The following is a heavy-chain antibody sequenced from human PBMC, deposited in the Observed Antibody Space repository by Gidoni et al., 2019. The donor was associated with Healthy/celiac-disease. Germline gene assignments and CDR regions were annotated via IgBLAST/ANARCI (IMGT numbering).Heavy chain of an antibody. Sequence: QVQLVESGGGVVQPGRSLRPSCAASCFTFTSYGMHWVRQAPGKGLEWVAVIWDDGSNKYYADSVKGRFTISRDNSKNTLYLQMNSLRAEDTAVYYCARDRAEQWLGNWFDPWGQGTLVTVSS. CDR1: CFTFTSYG. V-gene: IGHV3-33*01. CDR3: ARDRAEQWLGNWFDP. CDR2: IWDDGSNK. J-gene: IGHJ5*02. D-gene: IGHD6-19*01.